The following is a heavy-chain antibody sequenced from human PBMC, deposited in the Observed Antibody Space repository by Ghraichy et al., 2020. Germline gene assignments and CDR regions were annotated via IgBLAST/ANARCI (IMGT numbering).Heavy chain of an antibody. D-gene: IGHD1-7*01. CDR1: GFTFSSYA. CDR3: AKDTITGTTGWFDP. Sequence: GESLNISCAASGFTFSSYAMSWVRQAPGKGLEWVSTFSGSGGSTYYADSVRGRFTVSGDNSKNTLYLQMNSLRAEDTALYYCAKDTITGTTGWFDPWGQGTLVTVSS. V-gene: IGHV3-23*01. CDR2: FSGSGGST. J-gene: IGHJ5*02.